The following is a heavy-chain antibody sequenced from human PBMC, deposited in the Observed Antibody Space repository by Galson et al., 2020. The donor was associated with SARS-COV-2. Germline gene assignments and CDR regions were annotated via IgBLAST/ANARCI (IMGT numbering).Heavy chain of an antibody. V-gene: IGHV3-13*01. CDR1: GFIFSGFD. CDR2: IGTTGDT. Sequence: GESLKISCAASGFIFSGFDMHWVRPATGKGLEWVSGIGTTGDTYYPESVKGRFTISRENAKNSLYLQRNSLRAEDTAVYYCARATILYDYGMDVWGQGTTVTISS. D-gene: IGHD3-9*01. CDR3: ARATILYDYGMDV. J-gene: IGHJ6*02.